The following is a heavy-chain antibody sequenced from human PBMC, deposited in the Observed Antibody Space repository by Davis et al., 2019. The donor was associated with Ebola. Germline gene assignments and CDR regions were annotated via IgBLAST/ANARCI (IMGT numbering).Heavy chain of an antibody. CDR2: INPSGGST. Sequence: ASVKVSCKASGYTFTSYYMHWVRQAPGQGLEWMGIINPSGGSTSYAQKFQGRVTMTRDTSTSTAYMELSSLRSEDTAVYYCARVVVVGATRGYWFDPWGQGTLVTVSS. V-gene: IGHV1-46*01. CDR1: GYTFTSYY. CDR3: ARVVVVGATRGYWFDP. J-gene: IGHJ5*02. D-gene: IGHD1-26*01.